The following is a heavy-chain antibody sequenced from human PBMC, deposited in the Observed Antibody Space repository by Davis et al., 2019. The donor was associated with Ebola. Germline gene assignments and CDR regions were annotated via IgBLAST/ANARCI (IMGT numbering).Heavy chain of an antibody. V-gene: IGHV3-23*01. J-gene: IGHJ4*02. CDR1: GFTFSNYD. CDR2: ISASEGHT. CDR3: ARYCHYTDCSYFDC. D-gene: IGHD2-15*01. Sequence: PGGSLRLSCAASGFTFSNYDMSWVRHVPGKGLEWVSTISASEGHTHYSDSVRGRFTISRDNYKNTLYLQMNSLRAEDTATYYCARYCHYTDCSYFDCWGQGTMVAVSS.